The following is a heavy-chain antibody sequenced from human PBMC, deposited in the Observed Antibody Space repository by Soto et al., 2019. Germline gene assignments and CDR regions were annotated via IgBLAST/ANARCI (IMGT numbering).Heavy chain of an antibody. CDR1: GYTFTRYD. V-gene: IGHV1-8*01. CDR2: MNPNSGNT. J-gene: IGHJ1*01. CDR3: AVSAMVDTDFSF. D-gene: IGHD5-18*01. Sequence: GASVKVSCKASGYTFTRYDINWVRQATGQGLEWMGWMNPNSGNTGYAQKFQGRVTMTRNTSISTAYMELSSLRSEDTAVYYFAVSAMVDTDFSFCGQGTLVIVSS.